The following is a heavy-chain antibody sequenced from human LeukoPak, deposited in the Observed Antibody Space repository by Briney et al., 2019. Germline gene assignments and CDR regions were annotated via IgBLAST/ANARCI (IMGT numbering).Heavy chain of an antibody. CDR3: ATGAGCGY. V-gene: IGHV3-7*03. Sequence: QSGGSLRLSCAAPGFTFSNYWMSWVRQAPGKGLEWVANIKQDGSERNYVDSVKGRFTISRDNAKNSLYLQMNTLRDEDTAVYYCATGAGCGYWGQGTLVTVSS. CDR1: GFTFSNYW. J-gene: IGHJ4*02. D-gene: IGHD6-19*01. CDR2: IKQDGSER.